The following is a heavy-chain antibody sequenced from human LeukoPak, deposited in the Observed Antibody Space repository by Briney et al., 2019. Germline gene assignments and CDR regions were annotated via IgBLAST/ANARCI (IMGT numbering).Heavy chain of an antibody. J-gene: IGHJ6*03. V-gene: IGHV4-59*01. CDR1: GGSISNYY. CDR3: TRVYGYGYYYMYA. Sequence: PSETLSLTCTVSGGSISNYYWNWIRQPPGKGLEWIGYAYYSGSTTYNPSLKSRVTISVDPPKNQFPLKLRSVTAADTAVYYCTRVYGYGYYYMYAWGKGTTVTVSS. D-gene: IGHD5-18*01. CDR2: AYYSGST.